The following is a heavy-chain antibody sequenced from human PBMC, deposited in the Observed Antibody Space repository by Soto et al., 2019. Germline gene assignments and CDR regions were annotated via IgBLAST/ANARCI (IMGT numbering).Heavy chain of an antibody. V-gene: IGHV4-34*01. Sequence: QVQLQQWGTGQLKSSETLSLTCAVNGGSFSGYYWSWIRQPPGKGLEWIGEIHHSGSTNYNPSLKSRDTISLDTSKNQFSLKLNSVTAADTAVYYCATIVVVASTMRDDAFDIWGQGTMVTVSS. D-gene: IGHD2-2*01. CDR1: GGSFSGYY. J-gene: IGHJ3*02. CDR2: IHHSGST. CDR3: ATIVVVASTMRDDAFDI.